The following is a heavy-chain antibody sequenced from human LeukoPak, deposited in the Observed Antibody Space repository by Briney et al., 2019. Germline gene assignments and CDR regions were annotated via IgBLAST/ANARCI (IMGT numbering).Heavy chain of an antibody. J-gene: IGHJ4*02. CDR1: GGSISSGSYY. V-gene: IGHV4-61*02. Sequence: SQTLSLTCTVSGGSISSGSYYWRWIRQPAGKGLEWIGRIYTSWSTNYNPSLNSRVTISVDTSKNQFSLKLSSVTAADTAVYYCAREARGFGVNQFDYWGQGTLVTVSS. CDR3: AREARGFGVNQFDY. D-gene: IGHD3-10*01. CDR2: IYTSWST.